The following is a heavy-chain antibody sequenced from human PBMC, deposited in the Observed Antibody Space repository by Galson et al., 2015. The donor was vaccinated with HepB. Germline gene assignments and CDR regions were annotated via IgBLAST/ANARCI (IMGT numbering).Heavy chain of an antibody. CDR1: GGTFSSYA. V-gene: IGHV1-69*13. CDR2: IIPIFGTA. J-gene: IGHJ6*02. Sequence: SVKVSCKASGGTFSSYAISWVRQAPGQGLEWMGGIIPIFGTANYAQKFQGRVTITADESTSTAYMELSSLRSEDTAVYYCARPRGDCSSTSCYYYYGMDVWGQGTTVTVSS. D-gene: IGHD2-2*01. CDR3: ARPRGDCSSTSCYYYYGMDV.